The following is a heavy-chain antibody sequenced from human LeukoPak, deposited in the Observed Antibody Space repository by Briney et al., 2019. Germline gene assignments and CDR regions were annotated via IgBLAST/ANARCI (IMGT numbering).Heavy chain of an antibody. J-gene: IGHJ4*02. CDR2: IYYSGST. CDR3: ARGSFLNYERVYYFDY. V-gene: IGHV4-59*01. D-gene: IGHD3/OR15-3a*01. Sequence: SETLSLTCTVSGGSISSYYWGWIRQPPGEGLEWIGYIYYSGSTNYNPSLKSRVTISVDTSKNQFSLKLSSVTAADTAVYYCARGSFLNYERVYYFDYWGQGTLVTVSS. CDR1: GGSISSYY.